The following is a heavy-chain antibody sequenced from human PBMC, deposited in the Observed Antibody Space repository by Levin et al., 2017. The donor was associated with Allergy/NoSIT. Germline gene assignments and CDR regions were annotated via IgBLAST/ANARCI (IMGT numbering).Heavy chain of an antibody. Sequence: SETLSLTCSVSGGSINSNCCNWGWIRQSPGKGLEWIGAVYYSGSTYYNPALESRVSISIDTSKNQFSLNLRSVTAADTAVYHCVRHFMWLGRNDRWGQGTLVTVSP. D-gene: IGHD6-19*01. CDR1: GGSINSNCCN. V-gene: IGHV4-39*01. J-gene: IGHJ5*02. CDR2: VYYSGST. CDR3: VRHFMWLGRNDR.